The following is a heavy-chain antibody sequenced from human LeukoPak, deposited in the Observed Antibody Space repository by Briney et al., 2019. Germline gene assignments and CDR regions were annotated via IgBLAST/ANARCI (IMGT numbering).Heavy chain of an antibody. J-gene: IGHJ4*02. CDR1: GFTVSFYA. CDR3: VRSLRSADF. V-gene: IGHV3-23*01. CDR2: IAGGGSST. Sequence: GGSLRLSCAASGFTVSFYAMSWVRQAPGKGLEWVSVIAGGGSSTYYADSVKGRFTISRDNAKNTLFLQMDSLRAEDTALYYCVRSLRSADFWGQGTLVTVSS.